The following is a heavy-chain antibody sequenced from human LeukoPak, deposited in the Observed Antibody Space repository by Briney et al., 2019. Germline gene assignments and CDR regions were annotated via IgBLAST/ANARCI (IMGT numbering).Heavy chain of an antibody. Sequence: GRSLRLSCAASGFTFSSYGMRWVRQAPGKGLEWVAGISGSGGRTSYADSVKGRLTISRDSPKNTLCLQMNSLRADDTAVYFCAKRGVVIRVVLVGFHKEAYYFDSWGQGALVTVSS. J-gene: IGHJ4*02. CDR1: GFTFSSYG. CDR2: ISGSGGRT. CDR3: AKRGVVIRVVLVGFHKEAYYFDS. D-gene: IGHD3-10*01. V-gene: IGHV3-23*01.